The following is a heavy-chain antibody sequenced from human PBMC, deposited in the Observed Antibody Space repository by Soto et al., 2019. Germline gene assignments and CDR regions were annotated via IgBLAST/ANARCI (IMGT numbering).Heavy chain of an antibody. Sequence: EVQLLESGVGLVQPGGSLRLSCAASGFTFSSYAMSWVRQAPGKGLEWVSAISGSGDRTYYADSVKGRFTISRDNSRNTLYMQMNSLRGEDTAVYFCAKMNGPPHWGQGTLVTVSS. J-gene: IGHJ4*02. CDR2: ISGSGDRT. V-gene: IGHV3-23*01. CDR3: AKMNGPPH. CDR1: GFTFSSYA. D-gene: IGHD2-8*01.